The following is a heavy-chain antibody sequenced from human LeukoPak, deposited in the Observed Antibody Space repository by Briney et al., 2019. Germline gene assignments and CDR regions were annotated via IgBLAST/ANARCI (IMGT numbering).Heavy chain of an antibody. D-gene: IGHD3-10*01. CDR2: ISGSGGST. CDR1: ALTFSSYA. V-gene: IGHV3-23*01. J-gene: IGHJ4*02. Sequence: GGSLRLSCATSALTFSSYAMSWVRQAPGKGLEWVSTISGSGGSTYYADSVKGRLTISRDNSKNTLYLQMNSLRAEDTAVYYCAKGRYYGSGKWGYFEYWGQGTLVTVSS. CDR3: AKGRYYGSGKWGYFEY.